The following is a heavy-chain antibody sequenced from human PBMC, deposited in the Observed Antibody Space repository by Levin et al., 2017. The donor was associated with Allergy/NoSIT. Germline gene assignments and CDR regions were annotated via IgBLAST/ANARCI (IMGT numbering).Heavy chain of an antibody. V-gene: IGHV4-59*01. J-gene: IGHJ3*02. CDR2: IYYSGST. CDR3: ARDFICSGGTCYGIGAFDS. CDR1: GGSISNYY. Sequence: SETLSLTCTVSGGSISNYYWSWIRQPPGKGLEWIGYIYYSGSTNYNPSLKSRVTMSVDTSKNQVSLKLSSVTAADTAVYYCARDFICSGGTCYGIGAFDSWGQGTMVTVSS. D-gene: IGHD2-15*01.